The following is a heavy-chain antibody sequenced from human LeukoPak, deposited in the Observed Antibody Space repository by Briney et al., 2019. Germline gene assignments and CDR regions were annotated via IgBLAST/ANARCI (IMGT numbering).Heavy chain of an antibody. CDR2: ISSSSSYI. D-gene: IGHD6-19*01. J-gene: IGHJ6*02. CDR1: GLTFSSYS. CDR3: ARDSSGWHYYYYGMDV. V-gene: IGHV3-21*01. Sequence: RGSLRLSCAASGLTFSSYSMNWVRQAPGKGLEWVSSISSSSSYIYYADSVKGRFTISRDNAKNSLYLQMNSLRAEDTAVYYCARDSSGWHYYYYGMDVWGQGTTVTVSS.